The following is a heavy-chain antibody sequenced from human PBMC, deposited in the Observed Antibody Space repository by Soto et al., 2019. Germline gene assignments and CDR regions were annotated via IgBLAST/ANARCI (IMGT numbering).Heavy chain of an antibody. CDR1: GGSFNSGGYY. CDR2: IDHSGYT. V-gene: IGHV4-31*03. J-gene: IGHJ4*02. Sequence: SETLSLTCTVSGGSFNSGGYYWSWIRQHPGKGLEWLGYIDHSGYTFYNPSLQSRIILSMDTSKNQFSLKLSSATAADTAVYLCARKQAGFFYGIDYWGQGTLVTVSS. CDR3: ARKQAGFFYGIDY. D-gene: IGHD3-3*01.